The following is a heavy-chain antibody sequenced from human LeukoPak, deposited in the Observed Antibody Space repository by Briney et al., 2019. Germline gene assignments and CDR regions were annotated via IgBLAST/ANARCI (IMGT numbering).Heavy chain of an antibody. V-gene: IGHV3-49*03. J-gene: IGHJ4*02. CDR1: GFTFGDYA. CDR2: IRSKAYGGTT. Sequence: GGSLRLSCTASGFTFGDYAMSWFRQVPGKGLEWVGFIRSKAYGGTTEYAASVKGRFTISRDDSKSIAYLQMNSLKTEDTAVYYCTRGAPDYHSDYWGQGTLVTVSS. CDR3: TRGAPDYHSDY. D-gene: IGHD4-11*01.